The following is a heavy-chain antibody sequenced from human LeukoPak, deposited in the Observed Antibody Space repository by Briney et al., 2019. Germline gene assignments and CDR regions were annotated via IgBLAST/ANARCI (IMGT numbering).Heavy chain of an antibody. J-gene: IGHJ6*02. V-gene: IGHV2-5*02. D-gene: IGHD3-10*01. CDR2: LSWDDDK. CDR3: AKAGYGSGSYLRYYYYGMDG. CDR1: GLSLNTAGVG. Sequence: SGPTLVNPPQPLTLTCTLSGLSLNTAGVGVGWIRQPPGKALEWLALLSWDDDKRYNPSLKTRLTITVDTSKNQVVLTVTNTDPLETATYYCAKAGYGSGSYLRYYYYGMDGGGQGTTVTVSS.